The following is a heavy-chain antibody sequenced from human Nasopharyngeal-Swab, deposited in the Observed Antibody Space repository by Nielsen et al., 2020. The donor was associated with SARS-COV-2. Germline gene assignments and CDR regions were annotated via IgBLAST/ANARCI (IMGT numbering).Heavy chain of an antibody. D-gene: IGHD2-15*01. J-gene: IGHJ5*02. CDR3: ARSAPYCSGGSCHPPYNWFDP. CDR2: IGASAGTT. Sequence: WVRQAPGQRLEWMGVIGASAGTTTYAQNFQGRVTMTRDTSTSTVYIELSSLTSEDTTVYYCARSAPYCSGGSCHPPYNWFDPWGQGTLVTVSS. V-gene: IGHV1-46*01.